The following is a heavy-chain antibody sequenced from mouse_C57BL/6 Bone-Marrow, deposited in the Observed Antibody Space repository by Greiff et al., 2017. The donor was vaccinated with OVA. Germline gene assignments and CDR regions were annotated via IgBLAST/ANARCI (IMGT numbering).Heavy chain of an antibody. CDR3: AKNPPTTVVAHWYFDV. CDR1: GYSFTSYY. D-gene: IGHD1-1*01. CDR2: IYPGSGNT. V-gene: IGHV1-66*01. J-gene: IGHJ1*03. Sequence: QVQLQQSGPELVKPGASVKISCKASGYSFTSYYIHWVKQRPGQGLEWIGWIYPGSGNTKYNEKFKGKATLTADTSSSTAYMQLSSLTSEDSAVYYCAKNPPTTVVAHWYFDVWGTGTTVTVSS.